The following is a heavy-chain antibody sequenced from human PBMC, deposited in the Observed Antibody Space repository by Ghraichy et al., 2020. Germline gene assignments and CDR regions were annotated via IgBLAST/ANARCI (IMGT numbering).Heavy chain of an antibody. Sequence: GGSLRLSCAASGFTFSNYWMTWVRQAPGKGLEWVANIKQDGSEKYYVDSVKGRFTISRDNAKNSLYLQMNSLRAEDTAVYYCATAGGSSGWYVSGNCGQGTLVTVSS. CDR2: IKQDGSEK. J-gene: IGHJ4*02. CDR3: ATAGGSSGWYVSGN. V-gene: IGHV3-7*03. D-gene: IGHD6-19*01. CDR1: GFTFSNYW.